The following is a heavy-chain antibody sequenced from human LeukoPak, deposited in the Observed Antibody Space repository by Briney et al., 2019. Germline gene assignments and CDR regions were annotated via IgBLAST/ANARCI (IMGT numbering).Heavy chain of an antibody. CDR3: ARDSGRGGYFPFDP. Sequence: ASVKVSCKTSGGTFNNSAISWVRQASGQGLEWLGGIMPLFGTAGYAQKFQGRVTITKDESTRTVYLELTSLTSDDTAVYYCARDSGRGGYFPFDPWGQGTLVTVSS. CDR2: IMPLFGTA. CDR1: GGTFNNSA. J-gene: IGHJ5*02. V-gene: IGHV1-69*05. D-gene: IGHD3-22*01.